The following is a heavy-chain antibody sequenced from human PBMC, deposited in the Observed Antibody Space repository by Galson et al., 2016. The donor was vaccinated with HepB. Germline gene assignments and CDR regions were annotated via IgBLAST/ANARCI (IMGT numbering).Heavy chain of an antibody. CDR2: IYPSGNT. Sequence: SETLSLTCAVSGGSISSNNWWTWVRQPPGEGLEWIAEIYPSGNTNYSPSLKSRVTISVDKSKNQFSLKLSSVTAADTAVYYCARDIEYSRGSFDFWGQGTLVTVSS. J-gene: IGHJ4*02. V-gene: IGHV4-4*02. D-gene: IGHD3-16*01. CDR1: GGSISSNNW. CDR3: ARDIEYSRGSFDF.